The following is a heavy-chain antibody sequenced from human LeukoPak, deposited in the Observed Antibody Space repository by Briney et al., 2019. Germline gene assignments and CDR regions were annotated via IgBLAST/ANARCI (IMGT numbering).Heavy chain of an antibody. J-gene: IGHJ6*02. CDR3: TKDLRAINTYIFFGLDV. Sequence: GGSLRLSCAATGFTFIDYGMQWVRQPPGKGLEWVSGINWNGGGTDYADSVKGRFTISRDNTNNSLYLQMTSLRPEATALYYYTKDLRAINTYIFFGLDVWGQGTTVTVSS. CDR2: INWNGGGT. D-gene: IGHD1-26*01. CDR1: GFTFIDYG. V-gene: IGHV3-9*01.